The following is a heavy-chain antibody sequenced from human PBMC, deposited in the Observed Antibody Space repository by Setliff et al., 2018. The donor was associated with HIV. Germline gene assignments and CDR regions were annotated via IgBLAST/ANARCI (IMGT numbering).Heavy chain of an antibody. J-gene: IGHJ1*01. CDR1: SGSVSRSDYY. V-gene: IGHV4-39*07. CDR3: ARGGYSYGFGRHRAYFQY. Sequence: PSETLSLTCTVSSGSVSRSDYYWGWIRQTPGKGLEWIGSIYWSGLTFYNPSLKSRVTMSVDTSKSQFSLKLSSVTAADTAVFYCARGGYSYGFGRHRAYFQYWGQGTQVTVSS. D-gene: IGHD5-18*01. CDR2: IYWSGLT.